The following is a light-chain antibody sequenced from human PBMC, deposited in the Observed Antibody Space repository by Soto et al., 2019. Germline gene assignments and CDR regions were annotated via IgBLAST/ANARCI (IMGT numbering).Light chain of an antibody. CDR1: QSISSNY. CDR2: GAS. V-gene: IGKV3-20*01. J-gene: IGKJ4*01. Sequence: EIVLTQSPGTLSLSPGERVTLSCRASQSISSNYLAWYQQKPGQAPRLLIYGASSRATGIPDRFSGSGSGTEFSLTTSRLEPEDFAVYYCCQDGISPFGGGTKVDIK. CDR3: CQDGISP.